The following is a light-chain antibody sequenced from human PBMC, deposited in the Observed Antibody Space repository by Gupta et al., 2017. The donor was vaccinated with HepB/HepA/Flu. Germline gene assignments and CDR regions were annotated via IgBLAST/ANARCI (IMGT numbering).Light chain of an antibody. CDR3: QHYNCTPRT. Sequence: DIVMTQSPDSLAVYLGERATINRKSSQSVYSSNNKYYLAWYQQKPGQPPKLLIYWASTRESVVPNRFGGGWSGTDFTLTISSLQAEDVAVYCCQHYNCTPRTFGQGTKVEIK. CDR1: QSVYSSNNKYY. J-gene: IGKJ1*01. V-gene: IGKV4-1*01. CDR2: WAS.